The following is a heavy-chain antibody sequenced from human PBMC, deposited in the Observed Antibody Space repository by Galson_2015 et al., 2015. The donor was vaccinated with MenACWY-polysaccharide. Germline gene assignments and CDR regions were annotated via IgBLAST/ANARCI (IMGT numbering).Heavy chain of an antibody. Sequence: SLRLSCAASGFTFSTYWMSWVRQAPGKGLEWVANIKPDGSDKYYVDSVKGRFTISRDNAKISLYLQMNGLRAEDTAIFFCARATYNGGWYPDYFDYWGQGALVTVSS. V-gene: IGHV3-7*01. CDR1: GFTFSTYW. CDR2: IKPDGSDK. J-gene: IGHJ4*02. D-gene: IGHD6-19*01. CDR3: ARATYNGGWYPDYFDY.